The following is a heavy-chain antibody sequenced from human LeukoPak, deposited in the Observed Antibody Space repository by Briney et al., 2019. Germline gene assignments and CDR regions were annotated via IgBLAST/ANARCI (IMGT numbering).Heavy chain of an antibody. J-gene: IGHJ3*01. V-gene: IGHV1-69*13. CDR3: ARDWGPIVKASYDL. CDR2: IIPVFQTA. D-gene: IGHD3-16*01. CDR1: GGTLSTYA. Sequence: SVKVSCKASGGTLSTYAFTWVRQAPGQGLEWMGGIIPVFQTADSAQKFQGRVTMTADESTGIVYMELSSLTYDDTAVYYCARDWGPIVKASYDLWGQGTMVTVSS.